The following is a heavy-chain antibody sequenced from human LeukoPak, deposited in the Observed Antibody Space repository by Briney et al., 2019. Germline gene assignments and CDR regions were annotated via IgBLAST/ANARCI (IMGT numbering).Heavy chain of an antibody. Sequence: GESLKISCKASGYTFTHQWIGWVPQKSGRGLEWMGIIYPRDSDTRYSPSFQGHVSISADTSINTAYLEWSRLEASDTAIYYCARHSDVIGAIWGQGTLVTVSS. CDR3: ARHSDVIGAI. CDR1: GYTFTHQW. CDR2: IYPRDSDT. V-gene: IGHV5-51*01. D-gene: IGHD3-10*01. J-gene: IGHJ4*02.